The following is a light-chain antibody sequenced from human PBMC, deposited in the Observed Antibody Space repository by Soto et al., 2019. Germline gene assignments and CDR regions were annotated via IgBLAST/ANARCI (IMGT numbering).Light chain of an antibody. CDR3: QQYNNWPLYT. Sequence: EVVMTQSPGTLSVSLGESATLSCRASQSVDGYLAWYQQKPGQVPRLLIYGASTRATGVPARFSGSGSGTEFTLTISSLQSEDFTVYYCQQYNNWPLYTFGQGTKVDIK. CDR2: GAS. CDR1: QSVDGY. J-gene: IGKJ2*01. V-gene: IGKV3-15*01.